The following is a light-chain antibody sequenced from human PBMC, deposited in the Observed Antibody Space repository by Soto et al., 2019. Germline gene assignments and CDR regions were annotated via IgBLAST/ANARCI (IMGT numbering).Light chain of an antibody. CDR2: EDT. J-gene: IGLJ3*02. CDR3: CSYASSATWV. V-gene: IGLV2-23*01. CDR1: SSDVGGYNY. Sequence: QSALTQPASVSGSPGQSITISCTGTSSDVGGYNYVSWYQQHPGKAPKLMIYEDTKRPSGVSTRFSGSKSGNTASLTISGLQAEDAADYYCCSYASSATWVFGGGTKLTVL.